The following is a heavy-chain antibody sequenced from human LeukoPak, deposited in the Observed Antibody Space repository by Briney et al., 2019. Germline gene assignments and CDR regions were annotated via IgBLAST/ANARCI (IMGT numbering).Heavy chain of an antibody. Sequence: GGSLRLSCAASGFTFSSYAMSWVRQAPGKGLEWVSAISGSGGSTYYADSVKGRFTISRDNSKNTLYLQMNILRAEDTAVYYRAKIEGDSFDPVVVPAATHFDYWGQGTLVTVSS. J-gene: IGHJ4*02. V-gene: IGHV3-23*01. CDR3: AKIEGDSFDPVVVPAATHFDY. D-gene: IGHD2-2*01. CDR1: GFTFSSYA. CDR2: ISGSGGST.